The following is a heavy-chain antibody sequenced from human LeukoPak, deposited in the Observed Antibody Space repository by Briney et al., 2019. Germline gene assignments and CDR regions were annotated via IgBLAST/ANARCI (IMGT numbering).Heavy chain of an antibody. D-gene: IGHD4-17*01. CDR3: ARVPTVTNWFDP. Sequence: ASVTVSCKASGYTFTNYAIHWVRQAPGQRPEWMGWINTGNGNTKYPQKFQGRVTITTDTSASTAYMELSSLRSEDTAVYYCARVPTVTNWFDPWGQGTLVTVSS. J-gene: IGHJ5*02. CDR1: GYTFTNYA. CDR2: INTGNGNT. V-gene: IGHV1-3*04.